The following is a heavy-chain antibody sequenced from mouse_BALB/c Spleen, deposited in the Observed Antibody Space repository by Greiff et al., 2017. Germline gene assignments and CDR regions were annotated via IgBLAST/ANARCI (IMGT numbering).Heavy chain of an antibody. CDR2: INPNNGGT. CDR1: GYTFTDYN. Sequence: EVQLQQSGPDLVKPGASVKIPCKASGYTFTDYNMDWVKQSHGKSLEWIGDINPNNGGTIYNQKFKGKATLTVDKSSSTAYMELRSLTSEDTAVYYCARWRSYYYAMDYWGQGTSVTVSS. V-gene: IGHV1-18*01. CDR3: ARWRSYYYAMDY. J-gene: IGHJ4*01.